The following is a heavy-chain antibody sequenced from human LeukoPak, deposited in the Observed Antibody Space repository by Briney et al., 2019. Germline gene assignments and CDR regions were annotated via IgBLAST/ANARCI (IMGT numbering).Heavy chain of an antibody. V-gene: IGHV4-34*01. J-gene: IGHJ3*02. CDR3: AKEAPTDYAFDI. D-gene: IGHD3/OR15-3a*01. Sequence: GSLRLSCAASGFTFSSYGMSWIRQPPGKGLEWIGEINHSGSTYYNPSLKSRVTISVDTSKKQLSLRLSSVTAADTAVYYCAKEAPTDYAFDIWGQGTMVTVS. CDR1: GFTFSSYG. CDR2: INHSGST.